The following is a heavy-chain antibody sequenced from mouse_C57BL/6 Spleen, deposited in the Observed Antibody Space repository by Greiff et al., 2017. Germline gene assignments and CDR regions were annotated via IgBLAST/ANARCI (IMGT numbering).Heavy chain of an antibody. D-gene: IGHD1-1*01. CDR1: GFNIKDYY. V-gene: IGHV14-2*01. CDR2: IDPEDGET. J-gene: IGHJ4*01. Sequence: VQLQQSGAELVKPGASVKLSCTASGFNIKDYYMHWVKQRSEQGLEWIGRIDPEDGETKYAPKFQGKATITEYTSSNTAYLQLSSLTSEDTAVYYCARDTTVVETAIDYWGQGTSVTVSS. CDR3: ARDTTVVETAIDY.